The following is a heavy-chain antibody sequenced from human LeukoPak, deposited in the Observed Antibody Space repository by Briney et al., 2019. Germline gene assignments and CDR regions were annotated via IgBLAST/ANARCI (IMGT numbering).Heavy chain of an antibody. D-gene: IGHD5-18*01. V-gene: IGHV4-39*01. Sequence: SETLSLTCTVSGGSISSSSYYWGWIRQPPGKGLEWIGSIYYSGSTYYNPSLKSRVTISVDTSKNQFSLKLSSVTAADTAVYYCARHGGGYSYGSAAGPYFDYWGQGTLVTVSS. CDR3: ARHGGGYSYGSAAGPYFDY. CDR1: GGSISSSSYY. CDR2: IYYSGST. J-gene: IGHJ4*02.